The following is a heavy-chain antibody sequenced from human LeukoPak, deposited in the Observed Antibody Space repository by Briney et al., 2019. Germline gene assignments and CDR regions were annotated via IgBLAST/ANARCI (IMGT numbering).Heavy chain of an antibody. Sequence: ASVRVSCKASGYTFTSYGISWVRQAPGQGLEWMRWISAYNGNTNYAQKLQGRVTMTTDTSTSTAYMELRSLRSDDTAVYYCAVGRQWLVPIYFQHWGQGTLVTVSS. CDR3: AVGRQWLVPIYFQH. D-gene: IGHD6-19*01. J-gene: IGHJ1*01. V-gene: IGHV1-18*01. CDR1: GYTFTSYG. CDR2: ISAYNGNT.